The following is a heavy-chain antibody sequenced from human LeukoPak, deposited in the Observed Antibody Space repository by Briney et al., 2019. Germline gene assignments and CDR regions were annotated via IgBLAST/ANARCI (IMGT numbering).Heavy chain of an antibody. CDR1: GYTFTGYY. CDR2: NNPNSGGT. CDR3: ARGRYCSDGNCYHNWFDP. Sequence: ASVKVSCKASGYTFTGYYMHWVRQAPGQGPEWMGWNNPNSGGTDYAQKFQGRVTMTRDTSINTAYMEVISLRPDDTAVYYCARGRYCSDGNCYHNWFDPWGQGTLVIVSS. V-gene: IGHV1-2*02. J-gene: IGHJ5*02. D-gene: IGHD2-15*01.